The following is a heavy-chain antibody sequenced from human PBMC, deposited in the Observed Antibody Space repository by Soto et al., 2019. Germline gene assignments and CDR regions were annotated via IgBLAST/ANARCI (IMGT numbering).Heavy chain of an antibody. V-gene: IGHV3-23*01. CDR2: ISGSGGST. CDR3: ARALRLYGSGSYYNDAFDF. J-gene: IGHJ3*01. CDR1: GFTFSSYA. D-gene: IGHD3-10*01. Sequence: EVQLLESGGGLVQPGGSLRLSCAASGFTFSSYAMSWVRQAPGKGLEWVSAISGSGGSTYYADSVKGRFTISRDNAKNTLYLQMNSLRAEDTAVSDCARALRLYGSGSYYNDAFDFWGQGTMVTVSS.